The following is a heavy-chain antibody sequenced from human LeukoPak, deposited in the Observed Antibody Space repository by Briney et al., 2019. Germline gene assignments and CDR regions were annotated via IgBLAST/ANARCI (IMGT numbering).Heavy chain of an antibody. J-gene: IGHJ4*02. D-gene: IGHD6-19*01. V-gene: IGHV4-39*01. Sequence: SETLSLTCTVSGRSISTTNFYWGWIRQPPGKGLEWIGSISYSGATYYNPSLKSRLTVSADTSKKEVSLRLNSVTAADTAVYYCARGRSSGWYARHDTNPTDYWGQGTLVTVSS. CDR1: GRSISTTNFY. CDR3: ARGRSSGWYARHDTNPTDY. CDR2: ISYSGAT.